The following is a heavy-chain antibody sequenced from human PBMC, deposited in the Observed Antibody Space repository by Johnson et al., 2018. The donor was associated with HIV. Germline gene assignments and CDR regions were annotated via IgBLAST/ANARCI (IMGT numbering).Heavy chain of an antibody. V-gene: IGHV3-66*02. CDR3: AKSGLFVLVVYAPDVFDF. D-gene: IGHD2-8*02. CDR1: GFTVSSNY. Sequence: VQLVESGGAMVQPGGSLRLSCAASGFTVSSNYMSWVRQAPGKGLEWVSGINWNGGSTGYADSVKGRFTISRDNSKNTLYLQMNSLRAEDTAVYYCAKSGLFVLVVYAPDVFDFWGQGTMVTVSS. CDR2: INWNGGST. J-gene: IGHJ3*01.